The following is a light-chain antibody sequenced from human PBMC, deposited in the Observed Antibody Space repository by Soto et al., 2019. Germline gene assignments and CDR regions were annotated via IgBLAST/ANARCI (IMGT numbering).Light chain of an antibody. J-gene: IGKJ2*01. V-gene: IGKV3-20*01. CDR3: QQYGSSPPYT. Sequence: EIVLTQSPGTLSLSPGERATLSCRASHSVSSRYLAWYQQKPGQAPRLLIYGASSRATGIPDRFSGSRSGTDFTLTISRLEPEDFAVYYCQQYGSSPPYTFGQGTKLEIK. CDR2: GAS. CDR1: HSVSSRY.